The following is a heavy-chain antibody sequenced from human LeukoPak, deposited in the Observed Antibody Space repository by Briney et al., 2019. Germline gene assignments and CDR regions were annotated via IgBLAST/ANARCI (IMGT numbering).Heavy chain of an antibody. CDR1: GFTFSSYG. D-gene: IGHD2-15*01. J-gene: IGHJ3*02. V-gene: IGHV3-33*01. CDR3: ARDECSGGSCCSSGFDAFDI. CDR2: VRYDGSTK. Sequence: GGSLRLSCAASGFTFSSYGMYWVRQAPGKGLEWVAVVRYDGSTKYYAGSVKGRFTISRDSSKNTLYLEMNSLRAEDTAVYYCARDECSGGSCCSSGFDAFDIWGQGTMVTVSS.